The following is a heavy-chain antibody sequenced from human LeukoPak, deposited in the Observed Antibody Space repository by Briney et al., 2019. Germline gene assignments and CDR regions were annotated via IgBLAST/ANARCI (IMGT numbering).Heavy chain of an antibody. V-gene: IGHV4-34*01. J-gene: IGHJ6*03. D-gene: IGHD3-22*01. Sequence: SETLSLTCAVYGRSFSGYYWSWIRQPPGKGLEWIGEINHSGSTNYNPSLKSRVTISVDTSKNQFSLKLSSVTAADTAVYYCARGEYYYDSSGYPTGYYYYYMDVWGKGTTVTVSS. CDR2: INHSGST. CDR1: GRSFSGYY. CDR3: ARGEYYYDSSGYPTGYYYYYMDV.